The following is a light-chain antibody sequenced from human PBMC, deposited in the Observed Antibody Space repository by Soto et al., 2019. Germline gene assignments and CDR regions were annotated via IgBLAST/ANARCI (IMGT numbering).Light chain of an antibody. CDR2: WAS. CDR1: QTVLYSSNNKNY. CDR3: QQYYSSPLT. J-gene: IGKJ4*01. Sequence: DIVMTQSPDSLAVSLGERATINCKSSQTVLYSSNNKNYLAWYQQKSGQPPKLLIYWASTRESGVPDRFSGSGSGTDFTLTISSLQAVDVAVYYCQQYYSSPLTFGGGTKVEIK. V-gene: IGKV4-1*01.